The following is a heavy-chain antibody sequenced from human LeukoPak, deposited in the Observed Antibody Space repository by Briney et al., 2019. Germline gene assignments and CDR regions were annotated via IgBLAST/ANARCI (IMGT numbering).Heavy chain of an antibody. Sequence: SETLSLTCSVSGDPISSNYWSWMRQPPGEGLEWIGYIYYSGSTNYNPSLKSRVTMSVDTSKNQFSLKLSSVTAADTAVYYCAREGSSSPFDYWGQGTLVTVSS. J-gene: IGHJ4*02. CDR1: GDPISSNY. CDR2: IYYSGST. V-gene: IGHV4-59*01. D-gene: IGHD6-6*01. CDR3: AREGSSSPFDY.